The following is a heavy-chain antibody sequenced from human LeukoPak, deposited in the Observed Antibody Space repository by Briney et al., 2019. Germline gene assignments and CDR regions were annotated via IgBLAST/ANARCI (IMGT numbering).Heavy chain of an antibody. D-gene: IGHD6-13*01. CDR2: INHSGST. CDR1: GGSFSGCY. Sequence: PSETLSLTCAVYGGSFSGCYWSWIRQPPGKGLEWIGEINHSGSTNYNPSLESRVTISVDTSKNQFSLKLSSVTAADTAVYYCARGRGAAAAGVLDYWGQGTLVTVSS. J-gene: IGHJ4*02. CDR3: ARGRGAAAAGVLDY. V-gene: IGHV4-34*01.